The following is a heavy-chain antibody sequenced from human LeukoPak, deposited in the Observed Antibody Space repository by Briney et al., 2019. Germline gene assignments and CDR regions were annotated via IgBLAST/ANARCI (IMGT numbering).Heavy chain of an antibody. J-gene: IGHJ4*02. Sequence: SETLSLTCTVSGGSISSSSYYWGWIRQPPGKGLEWIGGIYYSGSTYYNPSLKSRVTISVDTSKNQFSLKLSSVTAADTAVYYCARAAFTGYFDYWGQGNLVTVSS. CDR3: ARAAFTGYFDY. CDR2: IYYSGST. V-gene: IGHV4-39*07. CDR1: GGSISSSSYY. D-gene: IGHD1-1*01.